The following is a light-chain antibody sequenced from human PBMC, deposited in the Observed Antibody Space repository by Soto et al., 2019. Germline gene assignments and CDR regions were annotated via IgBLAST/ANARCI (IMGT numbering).Light chain of an antibody. Sequence: QSILTQPPSVSAAPGQKVTISCSGSSSNIGTNYVSWYQQFPGAAPKLLIYENSQRPSGIPDRFSGSKSGTSAALGITGLQTGDEVDYYCGTWDNNMSVVFGGGTKVTVL. J-gene: IGLJ2*01. CDR1: SSNIGTNY. V-gene: IGLV1-51*01. CDR3: GTWDNNMSVV. CDR2: ENS.